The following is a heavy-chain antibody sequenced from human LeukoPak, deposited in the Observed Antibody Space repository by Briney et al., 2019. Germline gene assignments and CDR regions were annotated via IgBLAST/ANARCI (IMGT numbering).Heavy chain of an antibody. D-gene: IGHD6-19*01. CDR3: ARDNKREQWLASGADY. CDR1: GYTFNDYC. V-gene: IGHV1-2*02. CDR2: INPKSGFT. J-gene: IGHJ4*02. Sequence: GASVKVSCKASGYTFNDYCIHWVRQAPGQGLEWMGYINPKSGFTLYAPKFRGRVTLTRDPSITTASLNLSRLTSHDTAIYYCARDNKREQWLASGADYWGQGSLVTVSS.